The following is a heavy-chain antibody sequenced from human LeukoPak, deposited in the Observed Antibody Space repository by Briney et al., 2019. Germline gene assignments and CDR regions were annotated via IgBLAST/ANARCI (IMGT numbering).Heavy chain of an antibody. V-gene: IGHV4-39*01. CDR3: ARGGVDTAMVSLAGTPRFFDY. CDR1: GGSISSSSYY. D-gene: IGHD5-18*01. Sequence: SETLSLTCTVSGGSISSSSYYWGWIRQPPGKGLEWIGSIYYSGSTYYNPSLKSRVTISVDTSKNQFSLKLSSVTAADTAVYYCARGGVDTAMVSLAGTPRFFDYWGQGTLVTVSS. J-gene: IGHJ4*02. CDR2: IYYSGST.